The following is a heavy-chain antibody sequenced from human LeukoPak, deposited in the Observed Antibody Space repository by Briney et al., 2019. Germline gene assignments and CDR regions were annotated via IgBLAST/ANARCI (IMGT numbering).Heavy chain of an antibody. CDR2: LSGNSAEV. CDR3: ASPGTDYFDY. V-gene: IGHV3-23*01. CDR1: GFTFSSYS. J-gene: IGHJ4*02. D-gene: IGHD1-26*01. Sequence: GGSLRLSCEASGFTFSSYSMTWVRQAPGTGLEWISTLSGNSAEVFYADSVKDRFTISRDNSMNTLYLEMNSLRAEDTAVYYCASPGTDYFDYWGQGTLVTVSS.